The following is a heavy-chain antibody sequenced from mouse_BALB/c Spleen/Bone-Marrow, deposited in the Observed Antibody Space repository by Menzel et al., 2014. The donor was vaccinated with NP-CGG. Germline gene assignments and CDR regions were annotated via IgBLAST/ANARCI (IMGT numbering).Heavy chain of an antibody. V-gene: IGHV5-9-4*01. CDR1: GFTFSSYA. J-gene: IGHJ3*01. CDR2: ISSGGSYT. CDR3: ASGDVYFAY. Sequence: VQLKESGGGLVKPGGSLKLSCAASGFTFSSYAMSWVRQPPDKRLEWVAEISSGGSYTYYPDTVTGRFTISRDNAKNTLYLEMSSLRSEDTAMYYCASGDVYFAYWGQGTLVTVSA.